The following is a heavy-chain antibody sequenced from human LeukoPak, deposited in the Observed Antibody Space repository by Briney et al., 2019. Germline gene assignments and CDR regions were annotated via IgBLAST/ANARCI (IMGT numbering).Heavy chain of an antibody. J-gene: IGHJ4*02. Sequence: GGSLRLSCAASGFTFSGYWMSRVRQAPGKGLEWVANIKENGREKFYADSVKGRFTISRDNAKNSLYLEINSLRAEDTAVYFCARDLVGASYYWGQGTLVTVSS. V-gene: IGHV3-7*01. CDR2: IKENGREK. D-gene: IGHD1-26*01. CDR1: GFTFSGYW. CDR3: ARDLVGASYY.